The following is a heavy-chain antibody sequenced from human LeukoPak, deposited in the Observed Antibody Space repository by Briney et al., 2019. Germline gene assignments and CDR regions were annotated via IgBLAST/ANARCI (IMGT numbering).Heavy chain of an antibody. CDR1: GFTFSSYA. CDR2: ISGSGGST. CDR3: AKDLRLSVGTSPFDY. Sequence: GGSLRLSCAASGFTFSSYAMSWVRQAPGKGLEWVSAISGSGGSTYYADSVKGRFTISRDNSKNTLYLQMNSLRADDTALYYCAKDLRLSVGTSPFDYWGQGTLVTVSS. V-gene: IGHV3-23*01. D-gene: IGHD4-23*01. J-gene: IGHJ4*02.